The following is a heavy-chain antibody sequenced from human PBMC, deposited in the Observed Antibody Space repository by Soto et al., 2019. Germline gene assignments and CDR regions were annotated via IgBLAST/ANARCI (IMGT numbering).Heavy chain of an antibody. J-gene: IGHJ5*02. Sequence: SETLSLTCAVYGGSFSGYYWSWIRQPPGKGLEWIGEINHSGSTNYNPSLKSRVIISVDTSKNQFSLKLSSVTAADTAVYYCARGRALLLWFGEYNWFDPWGQGTLVTVSS. V-gene: IGHV4-34*01. CDR2: INHSGST. D-gene: IGHD3-10*01. CDR1: GGSFSGYY. CDR3: ARGRALLLWFGEYNWFDP.